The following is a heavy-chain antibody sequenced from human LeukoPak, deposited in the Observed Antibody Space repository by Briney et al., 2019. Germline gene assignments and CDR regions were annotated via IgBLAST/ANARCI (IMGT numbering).Heavy chain of an antibody. V-gene: IGHV1-18*01. CDR2: ISAYNGHT. D-gene: IGHD1-26*01. Sequence: GASVKVPCKSSGYTLTHYDIPWVRQAPGKGLEWMGWISAYNGHTIYAQKLQGRVTMTTDTSTSTAYIELRNLRSDDTAVYYCARASGNYGYWGQGTLVTVSS. CDR1: GYTLTHYD. J-gene: IGHJ4*02. CDR3: ARASGNYGY.